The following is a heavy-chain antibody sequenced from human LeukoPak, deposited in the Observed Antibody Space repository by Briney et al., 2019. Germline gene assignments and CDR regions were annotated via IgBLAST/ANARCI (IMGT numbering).Heavy chain of an antibody. V-gene: IGHV4-31*01. CDR3: AGEDTAMVDY. CDR1: GVSISSGGYY. Sequence: SQTLSLTCTVSGVSISSGGYYWRWIRQHPGKGLEWIVYIYYSGSTYYNPSPKSQLTISVDTYKSQFSLKLSSVSDADTAVYYCAGEDTAMVDYWGQGTLVTVSS. D-gene: IGHD5-18*01. CDR2: IYYSGST. J-gene: IGHJ4*02.